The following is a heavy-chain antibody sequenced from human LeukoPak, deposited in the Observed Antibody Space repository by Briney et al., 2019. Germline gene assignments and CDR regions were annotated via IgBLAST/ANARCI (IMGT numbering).Heavy chain of an antibody. D-gene: IGHD4-23*01. J-gene: IGHJ4*02. CDR2: ISGSGGST. CDR1: GVTFSSYV. V-gene: IGHV3-23*01. Sequence: GGSLRLSCAASGVTFSSYVMSWVRQAPGKGLEWVSAISGSGGSTYYADSVKGRFTISRDNAKNSLYLQMNSLRAEDTAVYYCARGWAGYGGNSGGDYWGQGTLVTVSS. CDR3: ARGWAGYGGNSGGDY.